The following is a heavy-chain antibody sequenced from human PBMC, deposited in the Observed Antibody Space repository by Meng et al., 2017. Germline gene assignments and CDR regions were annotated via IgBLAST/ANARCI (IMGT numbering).Heavy chain of an antibody. D-gene: IGHD2-21*02. V-gene: IGHV4-59*01. CDR2: IHYSGST. J-gene: IGHJ4*02. CDR3: AIVVVCGGDCYSPLFDY. Sequence: SETLSLTCTVSGGFISSYYWSWIRQPPGKGLEWIGYIHYSGSTNYNPSLKSRVPISVDTSKNQFSLKLSSVTAADTAVYYFAIVVVCGGDCYSPLFDYWGQGTLVTVSS. CDR1: GGFISSYY.